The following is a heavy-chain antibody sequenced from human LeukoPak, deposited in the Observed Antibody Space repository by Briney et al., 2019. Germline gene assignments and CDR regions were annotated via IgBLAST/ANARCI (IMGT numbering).Heavy chain of an antibody. CDR2: FDPEDGET. CDR3: ATQVPLVDHYYYYGMDV. Sequence: GASVKVSCKVSGYTLTELSMHWVRQAPGKGLEWMGGFDPEDGETIYAQKFQGRVTMTEDTSTDTAYMELSSLRSEDTAVYYCATQVPLVDHYYYYGMDVWGQGTTVTVSS. J-gene: IGHJ6*02. V-gene: IGHV1-24*01. CDR1: GYTLTELS. D-gene: IGHD6-6*01.